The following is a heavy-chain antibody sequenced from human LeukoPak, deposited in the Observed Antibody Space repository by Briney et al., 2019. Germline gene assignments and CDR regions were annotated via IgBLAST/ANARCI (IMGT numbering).Heavy chain of an antibody. D-gene: IGHD3-10*01. J-gene: IGHJ4*02. CDR2: INWNGGST. CDR1: GFTFDGYG. V-gene: IGHV3-20*04. Sequence: GGSLRLSRAPAGFTFDGYGMSWVRQAPGKGLEWVSGINWNGGSTGYADSVKGRLTISRDNAKNSLYLQMNSLRAEDTALYYCARMGLWFGEFLSYFDYWGQGTLVTVSS. CDR3: ARMGLWFGEFLSYFDY.